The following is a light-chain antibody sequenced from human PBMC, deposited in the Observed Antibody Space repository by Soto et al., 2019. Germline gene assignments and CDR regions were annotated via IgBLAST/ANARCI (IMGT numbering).Light chain of an antibody. CDR2: GAS. CDR1: QSISSNF. J-gene: IGKJ4*01. CDR3: QQRNDWPLN. Sequence: EIVLTQSPGTLSLSPWEGATLSCRASQSISSNFLAWYQQKRGQAPRLLIHGASNRVTGIPARFSGAGSGTDFTLTISSLEPEDFVVYYCQQRNDWPLNFGGGTKVDIK. V-gene: IGKV3-11*01.